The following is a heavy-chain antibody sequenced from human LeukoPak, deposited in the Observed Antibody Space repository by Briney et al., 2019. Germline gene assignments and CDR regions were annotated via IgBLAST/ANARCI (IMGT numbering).Heavy chain of an antibody. D-gene: IGHD7-27*01. CDR2: IYYSGST. Sequence: GSLTLSCVVSGFTFSSCSMNWLRQPPGKGLEWIGSIYYSGSTYYNPSLKSRVTISVDTSKNRFSLKLSSVTAADTAVYYCTRLHWGSGGGGSFDYWGQGTLVTVSS. CDR3: TRLHWGSGGGGSFDY. V-gene: IGHV4-39*01. J-gene: IGHJ4*02. CDR1: GFTFSSCS.